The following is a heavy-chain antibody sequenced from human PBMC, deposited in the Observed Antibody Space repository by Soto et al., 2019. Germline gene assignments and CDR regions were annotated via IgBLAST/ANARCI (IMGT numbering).Heavy chain of an antibody. V-gene: IGHV1-8*01. J-gene: IGHJ6*02. CDR3: ARGVRQLVFYYYYYGMDV. Sequence: GASVKVSCKASGYTFTSYDINWVRQATGQGLEWMGWMNPNSGNTGYAQKFQGRVTMTRNTSISTAYMELRSLRSEDTAVYYCARGVRQLVFYYYYYGMDVWGQGTTVTVSS. CDR2: MNPNSGNT. D-gene: IGHD6-6*01. CDR1: GYTFTSYD.